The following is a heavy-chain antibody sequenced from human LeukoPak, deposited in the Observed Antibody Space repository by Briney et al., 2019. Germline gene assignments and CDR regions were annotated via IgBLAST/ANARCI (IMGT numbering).Heavy chain of an antibody. D-gene: IGHD3-10*01. CDR3: ASTIHGSTSDSGGYYPKWFDP. CDR2: INTSRNYI. CDR1: ASVFSRHS. J-gene: IGHJ5*01. Sequence: GGSLRLSCSASASVFSRHSMHWFRQTPGKGLAWVSSINTSRNYIFYSDSVKGRFNISRDNAKNSLFLDMATLRNEDTDVYYCASTIHGSTSDSGGYYPKWFDPWGQGTVVTVSS. V-gene: IGHV3-21*01.